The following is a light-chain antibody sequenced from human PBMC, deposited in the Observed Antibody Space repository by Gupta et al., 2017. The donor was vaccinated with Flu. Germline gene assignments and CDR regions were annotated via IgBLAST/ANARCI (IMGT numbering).Light chain of an antibody. J-gene: IGKJ5*01. Sequence: VLTQSPGTLSLSPGERATLSCRASQSVTNNYLALYQQKPGQTPRLLTYGASSRATGLPDRFSGSGSGTDFTLTISRLEPEDFAVYYCQQYGGVPFTFGQGTRVEI. CDR2: GAS. CDR1: QSVTNNY. CDR3: QQYGGVPFT. V-gene: IGKV3-20*01.